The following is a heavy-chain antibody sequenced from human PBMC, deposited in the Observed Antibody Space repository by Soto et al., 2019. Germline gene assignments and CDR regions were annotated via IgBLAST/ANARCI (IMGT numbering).Heavy chain of an antibody. D-gene: IGHD4-17*01. CDR3: ARGHKDYDYYYYYMDV. Sequence: PSETLSLTCTVSGGSISSYYWSWIRQPPGKGLEWIGYIYYSGSTNYNPSLKSRVTISVDTSKNQFSLKLSSVTAADTAVYYCARGHKDYDYYYYYMDVWGKGTTVTVSS. CDR2: IYYSGST. CDR1: GGSISSYY. J-gene: IGHJ6*03. V-gene: IGHV4-59*01.